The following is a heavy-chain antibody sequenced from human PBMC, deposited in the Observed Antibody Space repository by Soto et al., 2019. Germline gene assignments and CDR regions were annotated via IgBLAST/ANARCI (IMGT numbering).Heavy chain of an antibody. CDR3: AGGYYGSQIDH. D-gene: IGHD3-10*01. J-gene: IGHJ4*02. CDR1: GGSISIYY. CDR2: IYYSGGN. Sequence: QVQLQESGPGLVKPSETLSLTCTGSGGSISIYYWSWIRRPPGKGLEWIGYIYYSGGNNYNPSLKRPATMSVDTSKNQFSLQLNSVTAADTAVYYCAGGYYGSQIDHWGQGTLVTVSS. V-gene: IGHV4-59*08.